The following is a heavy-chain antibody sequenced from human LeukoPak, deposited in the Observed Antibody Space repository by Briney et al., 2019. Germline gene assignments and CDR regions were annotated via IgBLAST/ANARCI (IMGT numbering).Heavy chain of an antibody. V-gene: IGHV3-48*01. CDR2: IDGHSGII. D-gene: IGHD3-3*01. CDR3: ARTYDFGRGPPGDAFDN. Sequence: GGSLRLSCAASGFTFTMFGMNWVRQAPGKGLEWVSYIDGHSGIIYYADSVQGRFTISRDNAKDSVFLQMNGLRVDDTAAYYCARTYDFGRGPPGDAFDNWGQGTLVTVPS. J-gene: IGHJ3*02. CDR1: GFTFTMFG.